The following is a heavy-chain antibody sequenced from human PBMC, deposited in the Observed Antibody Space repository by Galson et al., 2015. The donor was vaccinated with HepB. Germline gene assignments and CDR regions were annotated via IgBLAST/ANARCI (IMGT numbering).Heavy chain of an antibody. V-gene: IGHV1-69*13. Sequence: SVKVSCKASGGTFSSYAISWVRQAPGQGLEWMGGIIPIFGTANYAQKFQGRVTITADESTSTAYMELSSLRSEDTAVYYCASAWGWELPETADFDPWGQGTLVTVSS. CDR2: IIPIFGTA. J-gene: IGHJ5*02. D-gene: IGHD1-26*01. CDR3: ASAWGWELPETADFDP. CDR1: GGTFSSYA.